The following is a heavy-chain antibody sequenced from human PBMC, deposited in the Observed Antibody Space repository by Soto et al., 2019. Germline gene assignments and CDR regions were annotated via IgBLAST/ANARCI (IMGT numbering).Heavy chain of an antibody. Sequence: SVTLSLTCTITGGSISSYYWSWIRQPPGKGLEWIGDIYYSGSTNYNPSLKSRVTISVDTSKNQFSLKLSSVTAADTAVYYCATQAKNWGGDDYWCRGTLVTVSS. CDR3: ATQAKNWGGDDY. V-gene: IGHV4-59*12. CDR2: IYYSGST. CDR1: GGSISSYY. J-gene: IGHJ4*02. D-gene: IGHD7-27*01.